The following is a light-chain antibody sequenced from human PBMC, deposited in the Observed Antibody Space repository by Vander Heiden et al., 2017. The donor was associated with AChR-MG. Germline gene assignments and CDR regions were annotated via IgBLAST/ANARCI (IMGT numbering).Light chain of an antibody. Sequence: ALIQPAPVSGSPGPPTTIYCTRTSSDVGGYNYVYWYQQHPGKAPKLMIYEVSNRPSGVANRFSGSKSGNTASLTSAGLQAEDEADYYCSSYTGSSTLWVFGGGTKLTVL. CDR1: SSDVGGYNY. J-gene: IGLJ3*02. V-gene: IGLV2-14*01. CDR2: EVS. CDR3: SSYTGSSTLWV.